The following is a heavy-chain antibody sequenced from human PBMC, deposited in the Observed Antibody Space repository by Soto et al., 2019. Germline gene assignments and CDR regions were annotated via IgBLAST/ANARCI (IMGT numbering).Heavy chain of an antibody. Sequence: GGSLRLSCAASGFTFSRDWMHWVRQAPGKGPVWVSRINRDGSTTNYADSVKGRFTISRDNAKNTVYLQMNSLTAEDTAVYYCARGDLYFDYWGQGTLVTVSS. V-gene: IGHV3-74*01. CDR2: INRDGSTT. J-gene: IGHJ4*02. CDR3: ARGDLYFDY. CDR1: GFTFSRDW. D-gene: IGHD2-21*02.